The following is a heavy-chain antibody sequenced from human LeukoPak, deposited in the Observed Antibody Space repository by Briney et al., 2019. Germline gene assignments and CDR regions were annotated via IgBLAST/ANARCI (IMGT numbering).Heavy chain of an antibody. V-gene: IGHV4-38-2*02. CDR3: ARGFIPQQLVTSRGSYWYFDL. D-gene: IGHD6-13*01. J-gene: IGHJ2*01. CDR1: GYSISGGYY. Sequence: KPSETLSLTCTVSGYSISGGYYWGWIRQPPGKGLEWIGSIHHSGSTYYNPSLKSRVTISVDTSKNQFSLKLSSVTAADTAVYYCARGFIPQQLVTSRGSYWYFDLWGRGTLVTVSS. CDR2: IHHSGST.